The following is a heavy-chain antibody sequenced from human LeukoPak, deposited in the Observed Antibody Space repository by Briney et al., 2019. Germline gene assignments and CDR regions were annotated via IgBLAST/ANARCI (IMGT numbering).Heavy chain of an antibody. J-gene: IGHJ4*02. CDR2: ITVSGGST. V-gene: IGHV3-23*01. D-gene: IGHD7-27*01. Sequence: GRSLRLSCAVSGFTFSNYGMHWVRQAPGKGLEWVSTITVSGGSTYYADSVKGRFTISRDNSKNTLDLQMNSLRAEDTAVYYCAKANWGSGYWGQGTLVTVSS. CDR3: AKANWGSGY. CDR1: GFTFSNYG.